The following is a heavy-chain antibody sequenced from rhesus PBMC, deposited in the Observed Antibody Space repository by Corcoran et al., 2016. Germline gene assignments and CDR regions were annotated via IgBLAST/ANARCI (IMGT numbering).Heavy chain of an antibody. D-gene: IGHD4-23*01. Sequence: EVQLVQSGAEVKRPGESLKISCKTSGYSFTNYWISWVRQMPGKGLEWIGAIDPSDSDTRYTPSIQGKVTISAENSISTAYLQWISLKASDTATYDCARGWGTVTVFDFWGQGLRVTVSS. J-gene: IGHJ3*01. CDR1: GYSFTNYW. CDR3: ARGWGTVTVFDF. CDR2: IDPSDSDT. V-gene: IGHV5-2*01.